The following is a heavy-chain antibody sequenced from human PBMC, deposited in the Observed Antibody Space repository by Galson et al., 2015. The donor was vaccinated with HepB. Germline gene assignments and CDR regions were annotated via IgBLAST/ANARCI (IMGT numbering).Heavy chain of an antibody. CDR2: VTWDSGRK. Sequence: SLRLSCAGSGFIFEHYGVHWVRLAPGKGLEWVSGVTWDSGRKGYADFVKERFTVSRDNAKNSLYLQMNSLGPEDTALYYCARDRKSRYDFWSGSYSEFKYWGQGIPVTVSS. V-gene: IGHV3-9*01. J-gene: IGHJ4*02. CDR3: ARDRKSRYDFWSGSYSEFKY. CDR1: GFIFEHYG. D-gene: IGHD3-3*01.